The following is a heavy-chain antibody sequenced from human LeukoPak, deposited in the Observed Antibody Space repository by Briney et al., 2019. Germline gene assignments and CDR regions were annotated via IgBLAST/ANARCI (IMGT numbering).Heavy chain of an antibody. CDR1: GFMFDIYA. CDR3: AKSHYYDSSGYPPSQH. J-gene: IGHJ1*01. V-gene: IGHV3-23*01. Sequence: GGSLRLSCAASGFMFDIYAMTWVRQAPGKGLEWVSGVSASANSTYYADAVKGRFTISRDNAKNTLYLQMNSLRAEDTAVYYCAKSHYYDSSGYPPSQHWGQGTLVTVSS. D-gene: IGHD3-22*01. CDR2: VSASANST.